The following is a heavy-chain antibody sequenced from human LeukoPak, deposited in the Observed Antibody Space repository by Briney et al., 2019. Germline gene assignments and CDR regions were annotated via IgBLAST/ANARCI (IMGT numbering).Heavy chain of an antibody. Sequence: MSGGSLRLSCAASGFTFSSYSMNWVRQAPGKGLEWVSSISSSSSYIYYAGSVKGRFTISRDNAKNTLYLQMNSLRAEDTAVYYCARGTPWLQFIWGQGTLVTVSS. CDR1: GFTFSSYS. D-gene: IGHD5-24*01. J-gene: IGHJ4*02. CDR2: ISSSSSYI. CDR3: ARGTPWLQFI. V-gene: IGHV3-21*01.